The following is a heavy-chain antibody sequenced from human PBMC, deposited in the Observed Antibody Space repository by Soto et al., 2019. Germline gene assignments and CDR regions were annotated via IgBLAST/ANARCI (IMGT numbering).Heavy chain of an antibody. Sequence: SETLSLTCAVSGGSISSGGYYWSWIRQHPGKGLEWIGYIYYSGSTYYNPSLKSRVTISVDTSKNQFSLKLSSVTAADTAVYYCARSGRDDSSGYYPFDYWGQGTLVTVSS. CDR1: GGSISSGGYY. J-gene: IGHJ4*02. CDR3: ARSGRDDSSGYYPFDY. D-gene: IGHD3-22*01. V-gene: IGHV4-31*11. CDR2: IYYSGST.